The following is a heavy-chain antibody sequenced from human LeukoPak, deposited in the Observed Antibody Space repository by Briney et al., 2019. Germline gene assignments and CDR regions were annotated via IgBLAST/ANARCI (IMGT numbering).Heavy chain of an antibody. CDR1: GFTFSSYG. CDR2: IRYDGSNK. V-gene: IGHV3-30*02. D-gene: IGHD6-13*01. J-gene: IGHJ4*02. Sequence: PGGSLRLSCAASGFTFSSYGMHWVRQAPGKGLEWVAFIRYDGSNKYYADSVKGRFTISRDNSKNTLYLQMNSLRAEDTAVYYCAKSGGLAAAGLGYWGQGTLVTVSS. CDR3: AKSGGLAAAGLGY.